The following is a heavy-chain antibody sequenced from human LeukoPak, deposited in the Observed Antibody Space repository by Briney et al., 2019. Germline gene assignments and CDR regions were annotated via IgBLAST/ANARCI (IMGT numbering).Heavy chain of an antibody. CDR3: ARGEAAAAGSTFAY. D-gene: IGHD6-13*01. Sequence: SVKVSCKASGGTFSSYAISWVRQAPGQGLEWRGGIIPIFGTANYAQKFQGRVTITADKSTSTAYMELSSLRSEDTAVYYCARGEAAAAGSTFAYWGQGALVTVSS. J-gene: IGHJ4*02. CDR1: GGTFSSYA. CDR2: IIPIFGTA. V-gene: IGHV1-69*06.